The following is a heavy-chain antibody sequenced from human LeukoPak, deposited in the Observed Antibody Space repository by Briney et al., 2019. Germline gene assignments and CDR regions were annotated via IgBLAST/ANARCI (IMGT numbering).Heavy chain of an antibody. V-gene: IGHV1-8*01. J-gene: IGHJ1*01. D-gene: IGHD2-15*01. CDR3: ARGFECSGGSCYSNAAYFQH. CDR1: GYTFTSYD. Sequence: ASVKVSCKAYGYTFTSYDINWVRQATGQGLEWMGWMNPNRGNTGYAQKLQRRVIMTSNTSISTAYKELSSLRSEDTAVYYWARGFECSGGSCYSNAAYFQHWGQGTLVTVSS. CDR2: MNPNRGNT.